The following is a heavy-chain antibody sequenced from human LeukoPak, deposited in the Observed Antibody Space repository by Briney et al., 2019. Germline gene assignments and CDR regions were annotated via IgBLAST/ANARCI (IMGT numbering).Heavy chain of an antibody. CDR3: ASDYSNYTGYYYYYMDV. J-gene: IGHJ6*03. CDR1: GGFISTYY. V-gene: IGHV4-59*08. Sequence: SETLSLTCTVSGGFISTYYWTWIRQPPGKGLEWIGHIDYSGSTNSNPSLTSRVTISVDTSKIQFSLKLSSVTAADTAVYYCASDYSNYTGYYYYYMDVWGKGTTVTVSS. CDR2: IDYSGST. D-gene: IGHD4-11*01.